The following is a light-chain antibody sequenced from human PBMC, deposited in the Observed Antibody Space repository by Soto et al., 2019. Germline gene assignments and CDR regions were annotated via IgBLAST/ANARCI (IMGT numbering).Light chain of an antibody. CDR3: SSYAGRNNVL. CDR1: VSDVGAYNY. J-gene: IGLJ2*01. Sequence: QSALTQPPSASGSPGQSVTISCTGTVSDVGAYNYVSWYQQHPGKPPKVMIYEVSKRPSGVPDRFSGSKSGNTASLTVCGLQAEDEAYYYCSSYAGRNNVLLGGGTKLTVL. V-gene: IGLV2-8*01. CDR2: EVS.